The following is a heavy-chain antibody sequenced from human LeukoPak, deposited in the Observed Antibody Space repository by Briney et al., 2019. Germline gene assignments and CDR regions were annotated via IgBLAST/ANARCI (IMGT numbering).Heavy chain of an antibody. V-gene: IGHV4-39*01. D-gene: IGHD2-15*01. J-gene: IGHJ5*02. Sequence: PSETLSLTCAVSGASISGSGYYLGWIRQPPGKGLEWIGNIYYTGSTYYNASLQSRVTISVDTSKNQFSLKLSSVTAADTAVYYCASRTPLTNWFDPWGQGTLVTVSS. CDR1: GASISGSGYY. CDR3: ASRTPLTNWFDP. CDR2: IYYTGST.